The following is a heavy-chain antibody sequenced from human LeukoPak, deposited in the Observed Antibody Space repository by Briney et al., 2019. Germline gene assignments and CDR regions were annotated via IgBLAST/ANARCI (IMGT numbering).Heavy chain of an antibody. CDR1: GFTFSSYW. Sequence: GGSLRLSCAASGFTFSSYWMTWVRQAPGKGLEWVSNINQDGSEKYDVDSVKGRFTISRDNAKNSLYLQMNSLRAEDTAVYYCATRTSHTSSWYVYLFWDYWGQGALVTVSS. CDR3: ATRTSHTSSWYVYLFWDY. J-gene: IGHJ4*02. D-gene: IGHD6-13*01. CDR2: INQDGSEK. V-gene: IGHV3-7*01.